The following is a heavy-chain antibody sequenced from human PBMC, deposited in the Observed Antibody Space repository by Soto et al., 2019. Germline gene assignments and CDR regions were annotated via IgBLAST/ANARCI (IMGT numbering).Heavy chain of an antibody. J-gene: IGHJ3*02. D-gene: IGHD3-16*01. Sequence: QVQLRESGPRLVKPSETLSLTCTVSGGSMSPYFWSWIRQSPGKGLEWIGYIYYSGTTNYNPSFKSRVTTLLDTSKNQFSLKLVSLTAADTAFYYCARGMGGTYDAFDIWGPGALVTVSS. CDR2: IYYSGTT. CDR1: GGSMSPYF. CDR3: ARGMGGTYDAFDI. V-gene: IGHV4-59*01.